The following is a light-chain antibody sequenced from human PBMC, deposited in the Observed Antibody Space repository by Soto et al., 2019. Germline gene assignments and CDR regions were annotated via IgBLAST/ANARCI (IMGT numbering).Light chain of an antibody. Sequence: QSALTQPASVSGSPGQSITISCTGTSSDVGGYNYVSWFQQHPGKAPKLMIYEVSNRPSGVSNRFSGSKSGNTASLVIRGLQSEDEADYYCAAWDDILNGYVFGGGTKVTVL. V-gene: IGLV2-14*01. CDR2: EVS. CDR3: AAWDDILNGYV. CDR1: SSDVGGYNY. J-gene: IGLJ1*01.